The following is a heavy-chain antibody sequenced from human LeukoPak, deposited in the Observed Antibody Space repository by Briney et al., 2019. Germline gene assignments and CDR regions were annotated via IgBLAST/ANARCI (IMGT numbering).Heavy chain of an antibody. J-gene: IGHJ5*02. V-gene: IGHV4-39*01. CDR1: GGSISSSSYY. CDR2: IYYSGST. D-gene: IGHD4-17*01. CDR3: ASHDYGAYNWFDP. Sequence: SETLSLTCTVSGGSISSSSYYWGWIRQPPGKGLEWIGSIYYSGSTYYNPSLKSRVTISVDTSKNRFSLKLSSVTAADTAVYYCASHDYGAYNWFDPWGQGTLVTVSS.